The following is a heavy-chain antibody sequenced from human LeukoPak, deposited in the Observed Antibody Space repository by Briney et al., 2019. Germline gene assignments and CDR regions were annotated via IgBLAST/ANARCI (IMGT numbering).Heavy chain of an antibody. V-gene: IGHV3-11*01. CDR2: ISSSGSTI. Sequence: PGGSLRLSCAASGFTFSDYYMSWIRQAPGKGLEWVSYISSSGSTIYYADSVKGRFTISRDNAKNSLYLQMNSLRAEDTAVYYCARDSGYEPINYYCYYGMDVWGQGTTVTVSS. D-gene: IGHD5-12*01. J-gene: IGHJ6*02. CDR3: ARDSGYEPINYYCYYGMDV. CDR1: GFTFSDYY.